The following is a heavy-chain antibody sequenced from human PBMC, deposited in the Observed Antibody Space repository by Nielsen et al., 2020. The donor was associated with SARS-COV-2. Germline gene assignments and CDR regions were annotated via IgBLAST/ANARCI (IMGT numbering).Heavy chain of an antibody. CDR3: ASLVLIQLWLRGYYFDY. Sequence: GESLKISCAASGFTFDDYGMSWVRQAPGKGLEWVSGINWNGGSTGYADSVKGRFTISRDNAKNSLFLQMNSLRVEDTAVYYCASLVLIQLWLRGYYFDYWGQGTLVTVSS. CDR2: INWNGGST. CDR1: GFTFDDYG. V-gene: IGHV3-20*04. J-gene: IGHJ4*02. D-gene: IGHD5-18*01.